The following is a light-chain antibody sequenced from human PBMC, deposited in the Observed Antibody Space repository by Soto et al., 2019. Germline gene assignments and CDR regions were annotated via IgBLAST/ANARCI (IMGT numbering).Light chain of an antibody. J-gene: IGLJ1*01. Sequence: HSALIQPPSVSGSPGQSVTISCTGTSSYVGSYDYVSWYQQHPGTVPKPMIYNVNTQPSGVPDRFSGSKSGNTASLTISGLQAEDEADYYCCSYAGSSTYVFGTGTKVTVL. CDR3: CSYAGSSTYV. CDR1: SSYVGSYDY. V-gene: IGLV2-11*01. CDR2: NVN.